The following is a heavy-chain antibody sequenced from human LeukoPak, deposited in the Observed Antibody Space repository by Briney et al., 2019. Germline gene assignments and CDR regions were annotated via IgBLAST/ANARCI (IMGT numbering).Heavy chain of an antibody. Sequence: GGSLRLSCAASGFTFNSHEMYWVRQAPGKGLEWVAFISYDGNRKYYADSVKGRFTISRDNSQNTLYLQMNSLRAEDTAVYYCAKDRVPAAVLDAMDVWGQGTTVTVSS. D-gene: IGHD2-2*01. V-gene: IGHV3-30-3*01. CDR2: ISYDGNRK. J-gene: IGHJ6*02. CDR3: AKDRVPAAVLDAMDV. CDR1: GFTFNSHE.